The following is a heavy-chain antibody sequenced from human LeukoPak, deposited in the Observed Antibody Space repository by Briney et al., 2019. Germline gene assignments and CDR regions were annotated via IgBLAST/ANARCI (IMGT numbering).Heavy chain of an antibody. CDR3: ARGQWEVRGIIISHFDY. CDR2: SKHGGGT. CDR1: GGSFSGYY. Sequence: SETLSLTCAVYGGSFSGYYWSWVRQPPGKGLEWIGESKHGGGTNYNPSLKSRVTFSVDTSKNQFSLKLTPVTAADTAVYYCARGQWEVRGIIISHFDYWGQGILVTVSS. V-gene: IGHV4-34*01. D-gene: IGHD3-10*01. J-gene: IGHJ4*02.